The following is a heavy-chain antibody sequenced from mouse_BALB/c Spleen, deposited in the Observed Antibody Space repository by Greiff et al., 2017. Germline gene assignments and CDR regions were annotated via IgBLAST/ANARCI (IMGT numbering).Heavy chain of an antibody. J-gene: IGHJ2*01. CDR3: ARRITDYFDY. CDR1: GFTFSSFG. CDR2: ISSGSSTI. Sequence: EVQGVESGGGLVQPGGSRKLSCAASGFTFSSFGMHWVRQAPEKGLEWVAYISSGSSTIYYADTVKGRFTISRDNPKNTLFLQMTSLRSEDTAMYYCARRITDYFDYWGQGTTLTVSS. D-gene: IGHD1-1*01. V-gene: IGHV5-17*02.